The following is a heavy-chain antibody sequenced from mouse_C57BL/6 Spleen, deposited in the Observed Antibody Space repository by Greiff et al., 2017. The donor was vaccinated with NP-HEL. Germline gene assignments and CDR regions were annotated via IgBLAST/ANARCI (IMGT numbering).Heavy chain of an antibody. D-gene: IGHD2-1*01. J-gene: IGHJ1*03. Sequence: VQLQQSGAELARPGASVKLSCKASGYTFTSYGISWVKQRTGQGLEWIGEIYPRSGNTYYNEKFKGKATLTADKSSSTAYMELRSLTSEDSAVYFCAIYYGNYEGYFDVWGTGTTVTVSS. CDR3: AIYYGNYEGYFDV. V-gene: IGHV1-81*01. CDR2: IYPRSGNT. CDR1: GYTFTSYG.